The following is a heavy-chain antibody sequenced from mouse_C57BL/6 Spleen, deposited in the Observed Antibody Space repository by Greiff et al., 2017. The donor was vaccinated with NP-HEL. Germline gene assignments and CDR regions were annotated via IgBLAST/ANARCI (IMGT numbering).Heavy chain of an antibody. CDR3: ASNSPDWYFDG. J-gene: IGHJ1*03. V-gene: IGHV3-6*01. CDR1: GYSITSGYI. Sequence: EVKLQESGPGLVKPSESLYLSCSVTGYSITSGYICNGIRQFPGNQVGWMGFIRDGGSNNYNPSLQNRITITRDTSKNQFFLKLNSVTTEDTATYYCASNSPDWYFDGWGTGTTVTVSS. CDR2: IRDGGSN.